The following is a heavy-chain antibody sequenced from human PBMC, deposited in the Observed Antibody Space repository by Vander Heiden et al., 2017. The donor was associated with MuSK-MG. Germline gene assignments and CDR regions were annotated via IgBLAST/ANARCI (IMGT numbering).Heavy chain of an antibody. CDR1: GYSISSGYY. CDR2: IYHSGST. CDR3: ASHVPGTTLSHAFDI. V-gene: IGHV4-38-2*02. J-gene: IGHJ3*02. Sequence: QVQLQESGPGLVKPSETLSLTCTVSGYSISSGYYWGWIRQPPGKGLEWIGSIYHSGSTYYNPSLKSRVTISVDTSKNQFSLKLSSVTAADTAVYYCASHVPGTTLSHAFDIWGQGTMVTVSS. D-gene: IGHD4-17*01.